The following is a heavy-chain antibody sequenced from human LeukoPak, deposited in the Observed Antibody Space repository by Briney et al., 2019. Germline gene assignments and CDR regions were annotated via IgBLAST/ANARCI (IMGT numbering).Heavy chain of an antibody. CDR2: LYPKSGGT. V-gene: IGHV1-2*02. Sequence: ASPKVSCKASGYSFTGYYIHWVRQGPGQGLEWMGCLYPKSGGTKYAQKSQGRVTMTRDTSITTAFMELSRLISDDTAVYYCARDRTTNHDYYYYMDVWGRGTTVTVSS. J-gene: IGHJ6*03. D-gene: IGHD1-14*01. CDR1: GYSFTGYY. CDR3: ARDRTTNHDYYYYMDV.